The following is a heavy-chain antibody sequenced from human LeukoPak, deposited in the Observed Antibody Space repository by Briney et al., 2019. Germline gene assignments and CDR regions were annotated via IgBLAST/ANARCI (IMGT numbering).Heavy chain of an antibody. J-gene: IGHJ4*02. CDR1: GFTFSSYA. Sequence: GGSLRLSCAASGFTFSSYAMSWARQAPGKGLEWVSAISGSGGSTYYADSVKGRFTISRDNSKNTLYLQMNSLRAEDTAVYYCAKDVRQQLSTSDYWGQGTLVTVSS. CDR3: AKDVRQQLSTSDY. CDR2: ISGSGGST. V-gene: IGHV3-23*01. D-gene: IGHD6-13*01.